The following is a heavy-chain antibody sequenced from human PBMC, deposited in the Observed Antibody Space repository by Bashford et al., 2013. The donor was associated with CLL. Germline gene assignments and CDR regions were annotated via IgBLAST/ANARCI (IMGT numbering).Heavy chain of an antibody. D-gene: IGHD3-3*01. CDR2: IYYSGST. Sequence: SSETLSLTCTVSGGSVSSGSYYWSWIRQPPGKGLEWIGYIYYSGSTNYNPSLKSRVTISVDTSKNQFSLKLSSVTAADTAVYYCARDRYYDFWSGYYIFDYWGQGTLVTVSS. V-gene: IGHV4-61*01. CDR3: ARDRYYDFWSGYYIFDY. CDR1: GGSVSSGSYY. J-gene: IGHJ4*02.